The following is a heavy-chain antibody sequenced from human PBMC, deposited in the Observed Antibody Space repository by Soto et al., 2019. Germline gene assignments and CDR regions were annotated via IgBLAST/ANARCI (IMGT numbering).Heavy chain of an antibody. CDR1: GGSINSDH. CDR3: ARVLSGSSLFDY. V-gene: IGHV4-59*01. Sequence: QLLESGPGLVKPSETLSLTCTVSGGSINSDHWSWIRQPPGEGLEWIGYISYSGKTDYNPSLKSLVTISVDTSKNQFSLKLSSVTAADTAVYYCARVLSGSSLFDYWGQGTLVTVSS. CDR2: ISYSGKT. D-gene: IGHD1-26*01. J-gene: IGHJ4*02.